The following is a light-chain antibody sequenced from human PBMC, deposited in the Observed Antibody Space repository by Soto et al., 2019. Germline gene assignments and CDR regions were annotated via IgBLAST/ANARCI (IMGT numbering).Light chain of an antibody. CDR3: QQYNAYPLT. CDR2: KAS. V-gene: IGKV1-5*03. Sequence: DIQMTQSPTTLSASVGDRVTITCRASQSLNSWLAWYQQKPGKAPKLLIHKASSLGSGVTSRFSGSGSGTEFTLTSSRLQPDDFATYYCQQYNAYPLTFGGGTKVEIK. CDR1: QSLNSW. J-gene: IGKJ4*01.